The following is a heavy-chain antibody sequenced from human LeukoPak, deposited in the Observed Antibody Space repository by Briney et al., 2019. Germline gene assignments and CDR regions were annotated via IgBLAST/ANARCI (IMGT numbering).Heavy chain of an antibody. D-gene: IGHD4-11*01. V-gene: IGHV4-38-2*01. Sequence: SETLSLTCAVSGYSISSGYCWGWIRQTPGKGLEWIGSIYHSGSTYYNPSLKSRVTISVDTSKNQFSLKLSSVPAADTAVYYCARHLYSNYPPLFDYWGQGTLVTVSS. CDR1: GYSISSGYC. CDR3: ARHLYSNYPPLFDY. J-gene: IGHJ4*02. CDR2: IYHSGST.